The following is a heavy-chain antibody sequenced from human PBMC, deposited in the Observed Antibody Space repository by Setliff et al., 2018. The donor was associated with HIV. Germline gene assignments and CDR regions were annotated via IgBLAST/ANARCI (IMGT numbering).Heavy chain of an antibody. Sequence: PGGSLRLSCAASGLGFSDSFVHWVRQAPGKGLEWVGHIRTRSRSYATAYVASVEGRFTISRDDSKNTANLQMNSLRIEDTAVYYCARGRTYNFWSAPGYFDLWGRGTLVTVS. CDR1: GLGFSDSF. J-gene: IGHJ2*01. D-gene: IGHD3-3*01. CDR3: ARGRTYNFWSAPGYFDL. CDR2: IRTRSRSYAT. V-gene: IGHV3-73*01.